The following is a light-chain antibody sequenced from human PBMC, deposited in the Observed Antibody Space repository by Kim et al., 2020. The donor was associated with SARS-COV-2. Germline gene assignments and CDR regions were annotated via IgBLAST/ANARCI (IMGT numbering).Light chain of an antibody. CDR3: QQYGSSLPWT. CDR1: QSVSSSY. V-gene: IGKV3-20*01. J-gene: IGKJ1*01. Sequence: PGERATLSCRASQSVSSSYLAWYQQKPVQAPRLLIYGASSRATGIPDRFSGSGSGTDFTLTISRLEPEDFAVYYCQQYGSSLPWTFGQGTKVDIK. CDR2: GAS.